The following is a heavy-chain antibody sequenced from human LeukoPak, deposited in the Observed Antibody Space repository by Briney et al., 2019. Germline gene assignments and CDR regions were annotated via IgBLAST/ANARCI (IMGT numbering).Heavy chain of an antibody. CDR2: NSYSGHT. CDR3: ARVNDSSMDY. D-gene: IGHD6-13*01. Sequence: SETLSLTCTVSGGSISTYYWSWIRQPPGKGLEWIGYNSYSGHTNYNPSLKSRVTISVDTSKNQFSLKLSSVTAADTAVYYCARVNDSSMDYWGQGTLVTVSS. J-gene: IGHJ4*02. V-gene: IGHV4-59*01. CDR1: GGSISTYY.